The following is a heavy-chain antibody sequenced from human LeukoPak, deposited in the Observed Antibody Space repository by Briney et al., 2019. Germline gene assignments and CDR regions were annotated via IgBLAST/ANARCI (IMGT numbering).Heavy chain of an antibody. CDR3: ARLKSDGSGSLRGSIDY. J-gene: IGHJ4*02. CDR2: ISNSGRT. D-gene: IGHD3-10*01. CDR1: GGSIASYY. Sequence: PSETLSLTCTVSGGSIASYYWTWIRQPPGEGLECLGYISNSGRTNYNPSLKSRVTISVDTSKNQFSLKLSSVTAADTAVYYCARLKSDGSGSLRGSIDYWGQGTLVTVSS. V-gene: IGHV4-59*12.